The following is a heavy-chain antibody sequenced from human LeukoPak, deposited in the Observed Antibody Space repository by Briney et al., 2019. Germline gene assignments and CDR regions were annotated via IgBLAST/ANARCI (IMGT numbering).Heavy chain of an antibody. CDR3: AREGGWYGFDY. CDR2: INAGNGNT. CDR1: GYTFTIYA. D-gene: IGHD6-19*01. J-gene: IGHJ4*02. Sequence: ASVKVSCKASGYTFTIYAMHWVRQAPGQRLEWMGWINAGNGNTKYSQKFQGRVTITRDTSASTAYMELRSLRSDDTAVYYCAREGGWYGFDYWGQGTLVTVSS. V-gene: IGHV1-3*01.